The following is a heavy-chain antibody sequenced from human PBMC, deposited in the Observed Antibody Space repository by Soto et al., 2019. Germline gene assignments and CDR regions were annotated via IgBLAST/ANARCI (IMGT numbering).Heavy chain of an antibody. CDR2: MFFRGNT. J-gene: IGHJ4*02. CDR1: GDSISGDTYF. Sequence: SETLSLTCTVSGDSISGDTYFWGWIQQPPGKGLEWIGNMFFRGNTYYNPSLKSRVSVFVDTSKNQFSLRLSSMTAADTAVYYCVSHVREFSGPSSYDFFEFWGEGIIVTVSS. V-gene: IGHV4-39*01. D-gene: IGHD3-10*02. CDR3: VSHVREFSGPSSYDFFEF.